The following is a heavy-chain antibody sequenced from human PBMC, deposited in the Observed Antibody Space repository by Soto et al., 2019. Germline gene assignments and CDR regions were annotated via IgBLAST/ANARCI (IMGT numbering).Heavy chain of an antibody. J-gene: IGHJ4*02. Sequence: PVGSLRLSCAASGFTFSSYAMHWVRQAPGKGLEWVAVISYDGSNKYYADSVKGRFTISRDNSKNTLYLQMNSLRAEDTAVYYCARDLARHWGSLDYWGQGTLVTVSS. V-gene: IGHV3-30-3*01. CDR1: GFTFSSYA. CDR2: ISYDGSNK. CDR3: ARDLARHWGSLDY. D-gene: IGHD7-27*01.